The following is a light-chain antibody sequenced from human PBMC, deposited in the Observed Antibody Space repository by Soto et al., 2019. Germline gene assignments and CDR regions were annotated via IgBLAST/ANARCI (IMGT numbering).Light chain of an antibody. CDR2: EVN. J-gene: IGLJ1*01. Sequence: QSVLTQPPSAYGSPGQSVAITCTGTSRDVGGYNYVSWYQQHPGKAPKLMIYEVNKRPSGVPDRFSGSKSGNTASLTVSGLQAEDEADYYCSSYAGSSNVFGTGTKVTVL. V-gene: IGLV2-8*01. CDR1: SRDVGGYNY. CDR3: SSYAGSSNV.